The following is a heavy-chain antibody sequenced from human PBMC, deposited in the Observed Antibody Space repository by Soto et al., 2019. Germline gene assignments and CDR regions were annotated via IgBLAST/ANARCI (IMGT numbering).Heavy chain of an antibody. CDR1: GFTFDDYA. CDR3: ARAPLRFLEGFDP. D-gene: IGHD3-3*01. CDR2: ISWNSDGSST. J-gene: IGHJ5*02. V-gene: IGHV3-9*01. Sequence: PGGSLRLSCAASGFTFDDYAMHWVRQAPGKGLEWVSGISWNSDGSSTSYADSVKGRFTISRDNAKNTLYLQMNSLRAEDTAVYYCARAPLRFLEGFDPWGQGTLVTVSS.